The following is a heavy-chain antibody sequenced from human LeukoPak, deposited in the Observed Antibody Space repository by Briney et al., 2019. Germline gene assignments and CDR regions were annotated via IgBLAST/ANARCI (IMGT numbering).Heavy chain of an antibody. Sequence: SLRLSCAASGFTFDDYAMHWVRQAPGKGLEWVSGISWDSGSIGYADSVKGRFTISRDNAKNSLYLQMNSLRAEDTALYYCAKGFEDILTGTIDYWGQGTLVTVSS. CDR1: GFTFDDYA. CDR3: AKGFEDILTGTIDY. D-gene: IGHD3-9*01. V-gene: IGHV3-9*01. CDR2: ISWDSGSI. J-gene: IGHJ4*02.